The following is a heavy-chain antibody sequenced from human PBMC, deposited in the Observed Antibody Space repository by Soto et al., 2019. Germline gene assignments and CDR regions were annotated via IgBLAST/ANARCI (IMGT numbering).Heavy chain of an antibody. V-gene: IGHV3-11*01. J-gene: IGHJ6*02. CDR3: ARDKNSPYYYYGVDV. CDR2: ISSSGITI. Sequence: SLSLSCAASGFTFSDYYMSWIRQAPGKGLEWVSYISSSGITIYYADSVKGRFTISRDNAKNSLYLQMNSLRAEDTAVYYCARDKNSPYYYYGVDVWGQGTTVTVSS. CDR1: GFTFSDYY.